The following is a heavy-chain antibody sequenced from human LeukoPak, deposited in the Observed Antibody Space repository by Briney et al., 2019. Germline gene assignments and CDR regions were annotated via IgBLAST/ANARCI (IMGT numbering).Heavy chain of an antibody. CDR2: IYPGDSDT. V-gene: IGHV5-51*01. Sequence: GESLKISCKGSGCSFTNYWIGWLRQMPGKSMACMGIIYPGDSDTRYSPSYQGQVTISADKSISTAYLQWSSLKASDTAMYYCATLGDYYGSGSHWGQGTLVTVSS. CDR3: ATLGDYYGSGSH. J-gene: IGHJ4*02. CDR1: GCSFTNYW. D-gene: IGHD3-10*01.